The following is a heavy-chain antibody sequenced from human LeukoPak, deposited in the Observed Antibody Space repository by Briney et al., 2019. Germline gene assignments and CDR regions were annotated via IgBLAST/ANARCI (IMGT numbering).Heavy chain of an antibody. J-gene: IGHJ4*02. CDR1: GYIFTVYY. CDR2: IHPNTGDT. V-gene: IGHV1-2*02. Sequence: ASVKVSCTASGYIFTVYYIHWVRQAPGQGLEWMGWIHPNTGDTNYAQRFQGRVTMTRDTSISTAYMELSRLRADDTGVHYCARGDYGGTFRYYFDYWGQGTLVTVSS. CDR3: ARGDYGGTFRYYFDY. D-gene: IGHD4-23*01.